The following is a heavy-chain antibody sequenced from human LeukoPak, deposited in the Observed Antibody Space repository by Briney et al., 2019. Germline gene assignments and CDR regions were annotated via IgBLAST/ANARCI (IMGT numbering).Heavy chain of an antibody. CDR1: GFTFGDYA. Sequence: GGSLRLSCTASGFTFGDYAMSWVRQAPGKGLEWVGRIKSKTDGGTTDYAAPVKGRFTISRDDSKNTLYLQMNGLKTEDTAVYYCTTFDWNDNEGAFDIWGQGTMVTVSS. CDR2: IKSKTDGGTT. CDR3: TTFDWNDNEGAFDI. D-gene: IGHD1-1*01. J-gene: IGHJ3*02. V-gene: IGHV3-15*01.